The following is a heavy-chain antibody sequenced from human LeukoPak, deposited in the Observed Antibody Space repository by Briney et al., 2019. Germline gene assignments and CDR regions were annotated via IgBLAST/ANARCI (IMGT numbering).Heavy chain of an antibody. CDR3: ARVSGYSGYGWDY. V-gene: IGHV3-66*01. D-gene: IGHD5-12*01. Sequence: PGGSLRLSCAASGFTVSSNYMGWVRQSPGKGLEWVSVIYSGGSTYYADSVKGRFTISRDNSKNTMNLQMNSLRAEDTAVYYCARVSGYSGYGWDYWGQGALVTVSS. CDR1: GFTVSSNY. J-gene: IGHJ4*02. CDR2: IYSGGST.